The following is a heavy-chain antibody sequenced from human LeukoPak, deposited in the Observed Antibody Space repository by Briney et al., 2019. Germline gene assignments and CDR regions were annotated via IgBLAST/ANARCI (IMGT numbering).Heavy chain of an antibody. D-gene: IGHD6-6*01. J-gene: IGHJ5*02. CDR2: TSGDNVNT. Sequence: ASVTVSCKASGYTFINYGISWVRQARGQGLEWMGWTSGDNVNTYYAQKFLGRVIMTTDISTTTAYMELRSLRPDDTAVYYCVRDWEWKAARNLFDPWGQGTRVTVSS. CDR3: VRDWEWKAARNLFDP. CDR1: GYTFINYG. V-gene: IGHV1-18*01.